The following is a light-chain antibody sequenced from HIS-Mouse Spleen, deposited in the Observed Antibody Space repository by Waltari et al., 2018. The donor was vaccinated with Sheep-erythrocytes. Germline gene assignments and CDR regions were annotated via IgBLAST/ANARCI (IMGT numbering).Light chain of an antibody. V-gene: IGKV1-9*01. Sequence: IWMTQSPSLLSASTGDRVTITCRASQGISSYLAWYQQKPGKAPKLLIYAASTLQSGVPSRFSGSGSGTEFTLTISSLQPEDFATYYCQQLNSYPPAFGPGTKVDIK. CDR2: AAS. CDR3: QQLNSYPPA. CDR1: QGISSY. J-gene: IGKJ3*01.